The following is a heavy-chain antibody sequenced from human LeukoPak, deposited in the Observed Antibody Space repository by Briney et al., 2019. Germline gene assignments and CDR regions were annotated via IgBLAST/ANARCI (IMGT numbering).Heavy chain of an antibody. V-gene: IGHV1-69*13. Sequence: GASVKASCKASGGTFSSYAISWVRQAPGQGLEWMGGIIPIFGTANYAQKFQGRVTITADESTSTAYMELSSLRSEDTAVYYCARNPLVDAYFDYWGQGTLVTVSS. CDR2: IIPIFGTA. CDR1: GGTFSSYA. D-gene: IGHD2-15*01. CDR3: ARNPLVDAYFDY. J-gene: IGHJ4*02.